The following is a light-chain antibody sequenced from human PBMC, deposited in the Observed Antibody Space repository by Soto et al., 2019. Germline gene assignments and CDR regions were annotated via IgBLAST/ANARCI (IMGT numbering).Light chain of an antibody. V-gene: IGKV1-27*01. Sequence: DIQMTQSPSSLSASVGDRVTITCRASQDISNYLAWYQQKPGKVPKLLILDASTLRTGVQSRFSGSGAGTVFTLPISGLQPEDVAAYYCQQYNSAPNTFGRGTRLEIK. CDR3: QQYNSAPNT. CDR2: DAS. CDR1: QDISNY. J-gene: IGKJ2*01.